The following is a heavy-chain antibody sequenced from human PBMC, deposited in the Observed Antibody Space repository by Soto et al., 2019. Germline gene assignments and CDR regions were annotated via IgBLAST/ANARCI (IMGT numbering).Heavy chain of an antibody. Sequence: SETLSLTCTVSGGSISSYYWSWIRQPPGKGLEWIGYIYYSGSTNYNPSLKSRVTISVDTSKNQFSLKLSSVIAADTAVYYCARGTVTRVRGVIIAQNGIDGWGQGTSVTGSS. J-gene: IGHJ6*02. CDR1: GGSISSYY. CDR3: ARGTVTRVRGVIIAQNGIDG. V-gene: IGHV4-59*01. D-gene: IGHD3-10*01. CDR2: IYYSGST.